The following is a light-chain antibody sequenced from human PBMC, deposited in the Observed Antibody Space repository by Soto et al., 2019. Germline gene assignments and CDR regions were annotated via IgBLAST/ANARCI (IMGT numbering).Light chain of an antibody. V-gene: IGKV3-20*01. J-gene: IGKJ1*01. CDR2: LTS. CDR3: QQYGTSLWT. Sequence: EIVLTQSPVTLSLSPWESASLCCRPSQIVSSSYLAWYQHKPGQAPRLLIYLTSSRATGIPDRFSGSGSGTDFTLTISRLEPEDFAVYYCQQYGTSLWTFGQGTKVDIK. CDR1: QIVSSSY.